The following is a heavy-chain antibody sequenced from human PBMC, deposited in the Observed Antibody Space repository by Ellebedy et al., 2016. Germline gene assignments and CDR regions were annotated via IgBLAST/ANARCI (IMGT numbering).Heavy chain of an antibody. Sequence: GESLKISXAASGFTFSDYYMSWVRQAPGKGLEWISYISGSSITISYADSVMGRFTISRDNAKNSLYLQMNSLRAEDTAVYYCARAPGRYFDWSVWGGPFDHWGQGTLVTVSS. CDR1: GFTFSDYY. CDR2: ISGSSITI. V-gene: IGHV3-11*01. CDR3: ARAPGRYFDWSVWGGPFDH. D-gene: IGHD3-9*01. J-gene: IGHJ4*02.